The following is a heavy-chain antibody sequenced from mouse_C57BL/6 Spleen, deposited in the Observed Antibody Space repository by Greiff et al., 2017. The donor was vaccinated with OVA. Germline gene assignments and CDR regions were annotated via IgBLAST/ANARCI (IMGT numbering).Heavy chain of an antibody. D-gene: IGHD2-4*01. CDR3: VYDYDGAAWFAY. Sequence: QVQLKQSGAELARPGASVKLSCKASGYTFTSYGISWVKQRTGQGLEWIGEIYPRSGNTYYNEKFKGKATLTADKSSSTAYMELRSLTSEDSAVYFWVYDYDGAAWFAYWGQGTLVTVSA. CDR1: GYTFTSYG. CDR2: IYPRSGNT. V-gene: IGHV1-81*01. J-gene: IGHJ3*01.